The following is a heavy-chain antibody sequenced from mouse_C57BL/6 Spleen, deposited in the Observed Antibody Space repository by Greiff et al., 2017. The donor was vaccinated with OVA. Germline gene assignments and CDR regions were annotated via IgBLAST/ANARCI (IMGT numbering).Heavy chain of an antibody. Sequence: VQLKESGPGLVKPSQSLSLTCSVTGYSITSGYYWNWIRQFPGNKLEWMGYISYDGSNNYNPSLKNRISITRDTSKNQFFLKLNSVTTEDTATYYCAELGLDVWGTGTTVTVSS. CDR1: GYSITSGYY. V-gene: IGHV3-6*01. J-gene: IGHJ1*03. CDR3: AELGLDV. CDR2: ISYDGSN.